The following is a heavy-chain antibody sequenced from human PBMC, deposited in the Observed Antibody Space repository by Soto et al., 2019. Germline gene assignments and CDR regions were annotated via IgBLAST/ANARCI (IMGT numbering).Heavy chain of an antibody. Sequence: ASVKVSCKASGGTFSSYAISWVRQAPGQGLEWMGGIIPIFGTANYAQKFQGRVTITADESTSTAYMELSSLRSEDTAVYYCASRYKRDYYCGMDVWGQGTTVTVSS. D-gene: IGHD1-20*01. CDR1: GGTFSSYA. CDR3: ASRYKRDYYCGMDV. V-gene: IGHV1-69*13. J-gene: IGHJ6*02. CDR2: IIPIFGTA.